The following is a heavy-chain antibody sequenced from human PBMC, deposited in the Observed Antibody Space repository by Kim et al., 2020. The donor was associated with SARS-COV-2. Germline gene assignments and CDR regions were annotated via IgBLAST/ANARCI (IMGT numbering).Heavy chain of an antibody. D-gene: IGHD3-10*01. CDR2: ISGSRGST. J-gene: IGHJ4*02. CDR3: AKAGIRSGSYYNTPWTHKTKVDY. Sequence: GGSLRLSCAASGFTFSSYAMSWVRQAPGKGLEWVSAISGSRGSTYYADSVKGRFTISRDNSKNTLYLQMNSLRAEDTAVYYCAKAGIRSGSYYNTPWTHKTKVDYWGQGTLVTVSS. CDR1: GFTFSSYA. V-gene: IGHV3-23*01.